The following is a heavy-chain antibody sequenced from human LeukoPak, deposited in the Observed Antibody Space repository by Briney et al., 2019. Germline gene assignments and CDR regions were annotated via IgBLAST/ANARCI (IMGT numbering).Heavy chain of an antibody. CDR2: INHSGST. CDR1: GGSFNGYY. J-gene: IGHJ4*02. CDR3: ARTSAYYYDSSGYYWGYYFDY. Sequence: PSETLSLTCAVYGGSFNGYYWSWIRQPPGKGLEWIGEINHSGSTNYNPSLKSRVTISVDTSKNQFSLKLSSVTAADTAVYYCARTSAYYYDSSGYYWGYYFDYWGQGTLVTVSS. V-gene: IGHV4-34*01. D-gene: IGHD3-22*01.